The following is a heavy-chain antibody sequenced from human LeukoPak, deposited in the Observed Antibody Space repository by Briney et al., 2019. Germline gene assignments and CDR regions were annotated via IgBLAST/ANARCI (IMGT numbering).Heavy chain of an antibody. Sequence: GRALRLSFAASGFTFNSYAMHWVRQAPGKGLEGVAVISYDGSNKYYADSVKGRFTISRDNSKNTLYLQMNSLRAEDTAVYYCARNGDNGVPYYYGMDVWGQGTTATVS. D-gene: IGHD4-17*01. V-gene: IGHV3-30*04. CDR3: ARNGDNGVPYYYGMDV. J-gene: IGHJ6*02. CDR2: ISYDGSNK. CDR1: GFTFNSYA.